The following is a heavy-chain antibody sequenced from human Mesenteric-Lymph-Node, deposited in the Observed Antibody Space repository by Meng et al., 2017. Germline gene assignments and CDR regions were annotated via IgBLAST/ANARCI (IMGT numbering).Heavy chain of an antibody. Sequence: SLKISCAASGFTFDDYAMHWVRQAPGKGLEWVSGISWNSGSIGYADSVKGRFTISRDNAKNSLYLQMNSLRAEDTALYYCAKDPFRYYYYGMDVWGQGTTVTVSS. V-gene: IGHV3-9*01. CDR2: ISWNSGSI. CDR3: AKDPFRYYYYGMDV. D-gene: IGHD2/OR15-2a*01. J-gene: IGHJ6*02. CDR1: GFTFDDYA.